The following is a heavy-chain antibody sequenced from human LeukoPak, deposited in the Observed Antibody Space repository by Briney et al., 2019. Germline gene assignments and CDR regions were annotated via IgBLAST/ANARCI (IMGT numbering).Heavy chain of an antibody. CDR1: GFTFSSHW. CDR3: ARGLGKGSSDY. V-gene: IGHV3-7*03. CDR2: TSQDGTQK. Sequence: GGSLRLSCAASGFTFSSHWMIWVRQAPGRGLEWVANTSQDGTQKYHVDSVKGRFTISRDNAQNSLFLQMSSLRAEDTALYYCARGLGKGSSDYWGQGVLVTVSS. J-gene: IGHJ4*02. D-gene: IGHD6-6*01.